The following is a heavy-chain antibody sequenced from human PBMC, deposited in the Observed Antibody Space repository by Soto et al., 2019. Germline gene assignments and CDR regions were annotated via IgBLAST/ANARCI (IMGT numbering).Heavy chain of an antibody. D-gene: IGHD2-8*02. CDR1: GFTFSSYG. J-gene: IGHJ5*02. Sequence: GGSLRLSCAASGFTFSSYGMHWVRQAPGKGLEWVAVMWYDGSNKYYADSVKGRFTISRDNSKNTLYLQMNSLRAEDTGLCYCARGSPRGYLTGYMDLWGQGTLVTVSS. CDR2: MWYDGSNK. CDR3: ARGSPRGYLTGYMDL. V-gene: IGHV3-33*01.